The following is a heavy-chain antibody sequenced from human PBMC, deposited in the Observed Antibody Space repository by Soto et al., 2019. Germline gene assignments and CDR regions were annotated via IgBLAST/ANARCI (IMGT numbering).Heavy chain of an antibody. V-gene: IGHV3-33*01. Sequence: PGGSLRLSCAASGFTFSIYGMHWVRQAPGKGLEWVAVIWYDGSNKYYADSVKGRFTISRDNSKNTPYLQMNSLRAEDTAVYYCARDQAYDFWSGYYEAMRYYYYGMDVWGQGTTVTVSS. J-gene: IGHJ6*02. D-gene: IGHD3-3*01. CDR3: ARDQAYDFWSGYYEAMRYYYYGMDV. CDR1: GFTFSIYG. CDR2: IWYDGSNK.